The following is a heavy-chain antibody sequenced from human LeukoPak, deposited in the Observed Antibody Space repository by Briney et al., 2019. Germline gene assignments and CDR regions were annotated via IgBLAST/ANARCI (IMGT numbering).Heavy chain of an antibody. CDR1: GFTFSRYS. CDR2: INSKSDTI. CDR3: ARGGYCSSTSCYFQH. J-gene: IGHJ1*01. Sequence: GGSLRLSCVASGFTFSRYSMNWVRQAPGKGLEWVSYINSKSDTIYYADSVKGRFTISRDNAKNSLYLQMNSLRAEDTAVYYCARGGYCSSTSCYFQHWGQGTLVTVSS. V-gene: IGHV3-48*04. D-gene: IGHD2-2*01.